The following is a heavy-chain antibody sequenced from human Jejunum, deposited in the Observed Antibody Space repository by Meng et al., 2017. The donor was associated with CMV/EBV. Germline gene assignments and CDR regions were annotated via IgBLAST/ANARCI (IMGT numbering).Heavy chain of an antibody. V-gene: IGHV1-18*01. J-gene: IGHJ4*02. CDR2: INAYNGDT. CDR3: ARVEVGITSRDY. D-gene: IGHD1-26*01. Sequence: QLGPSRAEVNQTGASVKASCKASVYTFTNYGITWVRQAPGQGLEWMGWINAYNGDTNYAQTLQGRVTMTTDTSTSTAYMELRSLRSDDTAVYYCARVEVGITSRDYWGQGTLVTVSS. CDR1: VYTFTNYG.